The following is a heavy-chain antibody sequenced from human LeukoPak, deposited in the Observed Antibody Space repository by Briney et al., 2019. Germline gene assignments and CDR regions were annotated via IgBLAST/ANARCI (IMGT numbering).Heavy chain of an antibody. CDR1: GFTFSSYE. CDR3: ARDRYYYDRSGYYVNYFDY. D-gene: IGHD3-22*01. CDR2: IKESGNTI. V-gene: IGHV3-48*03. Sequence: GGSLRLSCAASGFTFSSYEMNWVRQAPGKGLEWVSYIKESGNTIYYADSVKGRFTISRDNAKNSLYLQMNSLRVEDTAVYYCARDRYYYDRSGYYVNYFDYWGQGTLVTVSS. J-gene: IGHJ4*02.